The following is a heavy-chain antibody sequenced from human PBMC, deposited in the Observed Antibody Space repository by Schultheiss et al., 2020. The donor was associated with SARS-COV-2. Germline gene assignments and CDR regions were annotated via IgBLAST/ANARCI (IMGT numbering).Heavy chain of an antibody. D-gene: IGHD2-2*03. CDR1: GGSLSGYN. Sequence: SETLSLTCAVYGGSLSGYNWGWIRQPPGKGLDCIGEINDSGSTNYNPSLKSRVTISVDTSKKQFSLRLSSVTAADTAVYYCARGGGMGIVVVPAAMGYYYMDVWGKGTTVTVSS. CDR3: ARGGGMGIVVVPAAMGYYYMDV. CDR2: INDSGST. J-gene: IGHJ6*03. V-gene: IGHV4-34*01.